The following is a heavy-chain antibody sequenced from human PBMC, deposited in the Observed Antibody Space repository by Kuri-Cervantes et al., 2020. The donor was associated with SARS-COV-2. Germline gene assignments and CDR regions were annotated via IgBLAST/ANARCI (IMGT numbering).Heavy chain of an antibody. V-gene: IGHV4-39*01. CDR2: IYYSGST. D-gene: IGHD6-19*01. CDR3: ARARWGSGWTYYYYGMDV. J-gene: IGHJ6*02. CDR1: GFTFSTYSMN. Sequence: GSLRLSCAASGFTFSTYSMNWVRQAPGKGLEWIGSIYYSGSTYYNPSLKSRVTISVDTSKNQFSLKLSSVTAADTAVYYCARARWGSGWTYYYYGMDVWGQGTTVTVSS.